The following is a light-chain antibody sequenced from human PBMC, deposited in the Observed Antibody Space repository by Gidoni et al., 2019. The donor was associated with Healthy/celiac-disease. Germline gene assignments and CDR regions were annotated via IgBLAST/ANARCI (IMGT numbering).Light chain of an antibody. CDR2: DAS. CDR1: QGSSSA. CDR3: QQFNSYLT. V-gene: IGKV1-13*02. Sequence: AIPLTQSPSSLSASVGDRVTITCRASQGSSSALAWYQQKPGKAPKILIYDASSLESGVPSRFSGSGSGTDFTLTISSLQPEDFATYYCQQFNSYLTFGGGTKVEIK. J-gene: IGKJ4*01.